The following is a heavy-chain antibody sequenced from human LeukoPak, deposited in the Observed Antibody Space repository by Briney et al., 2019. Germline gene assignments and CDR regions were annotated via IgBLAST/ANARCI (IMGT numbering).Heavy chain of an antibody. J-gene: IGHJ4*02. CDR1: GFTFSSYA. D-gene: IGHD3-3*01. V-gene: IGHV3-30-3*01. CDR3: ARDDFWSGYHHYFDY. Sequence: PGGSLRLSCAASGFTFSSYAMHWVRQAPGKGLEWVAVISYDGSNKYYADSVKGRFTISRDNSKNTLYLQMNSLRAEDTAVYYCARDDFWSGYHHYFDYWGQGTLVTVSS. CDR2: ISYDGSNK.